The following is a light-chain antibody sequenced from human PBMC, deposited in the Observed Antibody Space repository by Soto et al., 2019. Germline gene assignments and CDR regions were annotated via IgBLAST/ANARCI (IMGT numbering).Light chain of an antibody. CDR2: DAS. J-gene: IGKJ5*01. Sequence: IQMTQSPSSVSASVGDRFTITCHASQDISNYLNWYQQKLGKAPKLLIYDASNLETGVPSRFSGSGSGTDFTFTISSLQPEDIATYYCQQYSHLITFGQGTRLEIK. CDR3: QQYSHLIT. V-gene: IGKV1-33*01. CDR1: QDISNY.